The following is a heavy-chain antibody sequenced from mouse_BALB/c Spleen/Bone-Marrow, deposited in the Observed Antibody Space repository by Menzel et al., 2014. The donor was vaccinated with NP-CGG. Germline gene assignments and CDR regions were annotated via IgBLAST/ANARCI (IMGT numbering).Heavy chain of an antibody. V-gene: IGHV3-6*02. Sequence: ESGPGLVKPSQSLSLTCSVTGYSITSGYYWNWIRQFPGNKLEWMGYISYDGSNNYNPSLKNRITITRDASKNQFFLKWNSVTTEDTATYYGAKDWDGYYFDYWGQGTTLTVSS. CDR3: AKDWDGYYFDY. CDR2: ISYDGSN. J-gene: IGHJ2*01. CDR1: GYSITSGYY. D-gene: IGHD2-3*01.